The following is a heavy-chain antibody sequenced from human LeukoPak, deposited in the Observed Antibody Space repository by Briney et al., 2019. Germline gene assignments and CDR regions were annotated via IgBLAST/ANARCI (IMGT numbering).Heavy chain of an antibody. CDR3: AKDLSGSSGYYYVFDY. V-gene: IGHV3-7*01. D-gene: IGHD3-22*01. J-gene: IGHJ4*02. CDR2: IKEDGNEK. Sequence: GGSLRLSCAASGFIFSNYWMSWVRQAPGKGLEWVANIKEDGNEKYYVDSVKGRFTISRDTAKNSLYLQMNSLRAEDTAVYYCAKDLSGSSGYYYVFDYWGQGTLVTVSS. CDR1: GFIFSNYW.